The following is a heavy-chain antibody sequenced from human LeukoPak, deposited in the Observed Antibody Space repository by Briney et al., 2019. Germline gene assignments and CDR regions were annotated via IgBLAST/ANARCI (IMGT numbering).Heavy chain of an antibody. Sequence: GGSLRLSCAASRLTVSTYYMTWVRQAPGKGLECVSVIYSGGSTYYADSVKGRFTVSRDNSKNTLYLQMNSLRAEDTAMYYCARGLGYCASTTCLLPFDYWGQGTLVTVSS. CDR2: IYSGGST. CDR1: RLTVSTYY. D-gene: IGHD2-2*01. J-gene: IGHJ4*02. V-gene: IGHV3-53*01. CDR3: ARGLGYCASTTCLLPFDY.